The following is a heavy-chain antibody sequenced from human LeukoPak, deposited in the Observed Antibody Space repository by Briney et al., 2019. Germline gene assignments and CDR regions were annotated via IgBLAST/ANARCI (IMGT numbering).Heavy chain of an antibody. CDR3: ARAQDRRTHDY. Sequence: SETLSLTCTVSGGSISSYYWSWIRQPPGKGLEWIGYIYYSGSTNYNPSLKSRVTISVDTSKNQFSLKLSSVTAADTAVFYCARAQDRRTHDYWGQGTLVTVSS. J-gene: IGHJ4*02. CDR2: IYYSGST. D-gene: IGHD3/OR15-3a*01. CDR1: GGSISSYY. V-gene: IGHV4-59*01.